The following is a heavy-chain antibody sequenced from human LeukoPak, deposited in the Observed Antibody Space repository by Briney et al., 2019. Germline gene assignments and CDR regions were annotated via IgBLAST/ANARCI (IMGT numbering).Heavy chain of an antibody. V-gene: IGHV4-34*01. CDR2: INHSGST. CDR1: GGSFSGYY. J-gene: IGHJ6*02. Sequence: SETLSLTCAVYGGSFSGYYWSWIRQPPGKGLEWIGEINHSGSTNYNPSLKSRVTISVDTSKNQFSLKLSSVTAADTAVYYCARGSSGWYGGTDVWGQGTTVTVSS. D-gene: IGHD6-19*01. CDR3: ARGSSGWYGGTDV.